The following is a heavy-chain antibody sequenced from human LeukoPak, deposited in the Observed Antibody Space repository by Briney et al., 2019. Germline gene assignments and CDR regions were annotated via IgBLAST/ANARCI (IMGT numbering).Heavy chain of an antibody. V-gene: IGHV1-69*13. CDR3: ARVVGATLNWYFDL. CDR1: GGTFSSYA. J-gene: IGHJ2*01. D-gene: IGHD1-26*01. Sequence: SVKVSCKASGGTFSSYAISWVRQAPGQGLEWMGGIIPIFGTANYAQKFQGRVTITADESTSTAYMELRSLRSDDTAVYYCARVVGATLNWYFDLWGRGTLVTVSS. CDR2: IIPIFGTA.